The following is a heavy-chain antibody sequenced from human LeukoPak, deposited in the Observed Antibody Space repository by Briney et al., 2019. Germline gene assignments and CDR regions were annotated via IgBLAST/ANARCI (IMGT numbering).Heavy chain of an antibody. D-gene: IGHD5-12*01. CDR3: AKHSYRVDSFTDY. CDR2: ISDSGGTT. Sequence: GGSLRLSCAASGFTFSTYAMSWLRQAPEKGLEWVSGISDSGGTTYYADSVKGRFTISRDNSKNTLYLQMNSLRAEDTAVYYCAKHSYRVDSFTDYWGQGTLVTVSS. CDR1: GFTFSTYA. J-gene: IGHJ4*02. V-gene: IGHV3-23*01.